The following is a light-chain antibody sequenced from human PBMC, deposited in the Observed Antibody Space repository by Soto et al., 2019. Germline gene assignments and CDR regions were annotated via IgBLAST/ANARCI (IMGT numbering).Light chain of an antibody. V-gene: IGLV1-44*01. J-gene: IGLJ1*01. CDR1: SSNIGSNS. Sequence: QSLLTQPPSASGTPGQRVTISCSGSSSNIGSNSVNWFQQLPGTAPKLLIYHNNQRPSGVPDRFSGSKSGTSASLAISGLRSEDEADYYCAAWDDSLNAYVFGTGTKVTVL. CDR3: AAWDDSLNAYV. CDR2: HNN.